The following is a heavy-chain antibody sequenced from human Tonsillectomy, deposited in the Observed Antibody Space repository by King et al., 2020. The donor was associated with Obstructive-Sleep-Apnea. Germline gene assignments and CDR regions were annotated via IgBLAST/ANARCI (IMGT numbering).Heavy chain of an antibody. CDR1: GYTLTNYY. J-gene: IGHJ4*02. V-gene: IGHV1-46*01. CDR2: IKPSGGST. D-gene: IGHD3-22*01. Sequence: QLVQSGAEVQKPGASVKVSCKSSGYTLTNYYMHWVRQAAGQGLEWMGIIKPSGGSTSYAQKFQGRVTMTRDTSTSTVYMELSSLRSEDTAVYFCARGLVEYDSSGYYFDYWGQGTLVTVSS. CDR3: ARGLVEYDSSGYYFDY.